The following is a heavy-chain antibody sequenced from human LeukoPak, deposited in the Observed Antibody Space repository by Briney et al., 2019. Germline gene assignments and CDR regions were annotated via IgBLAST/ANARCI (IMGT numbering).Heavy chain of an antibody. J-gene: IGHJ4*02. CDR3: ATDYGDYGYFDY. CDR2: INPSGGST. CDR1: GYTFTSYY. D-gene: IGHD4-17*01. V-gene: IGHV1-46*01. Sequence: RAPVKVSCKASGYTFTSYYMHWVRQAPGQGLEWMGIINPSGGSTSYAQKFQGRVTMTRDTSTSTVYMELSSLRSEDTAVYYCATDYGDYGYFDYWGQGTLVTVSS.